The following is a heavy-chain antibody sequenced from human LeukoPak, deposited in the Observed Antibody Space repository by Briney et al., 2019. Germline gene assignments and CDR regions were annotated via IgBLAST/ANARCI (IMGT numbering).Heavy chain of an antibody. CDR3: AKAGIGVVGYFDY. Sequence: PGGSLTLSCAASGFTFNSYAMSWVPQAPGKGLEGVSAIRGSGGGTYYADSVKGRFTISRDNSKNTLYLQMNSLRDEDTALYYCAKAGIGVVGYFDYWGQGTLVTVSS. V-gene: IGHV3-23*01. D-gene: IGHD6-19*01. CDR1: GFTFNSYA. CDR2: IRGSGGGT. J-gene: IGHJ4*02.